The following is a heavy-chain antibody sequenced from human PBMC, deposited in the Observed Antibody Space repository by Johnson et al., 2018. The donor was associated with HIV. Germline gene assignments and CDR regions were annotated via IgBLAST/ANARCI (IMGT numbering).Heavy chain of an antibody. V-gene: IGHV3-74*01. CDR3: AREGPSERAGFDI. Sequence: EVQVVESGGGLVQPGGSLRLSCAASAFTVSSNHMTLVRQAPGKGLVWVSRVNGDGSATTYADSVKGRFTISRDSAKNTLYLQMNSLRAEDTAVYYCAREGPSERAGFDIWGQGTMVTVSS. CDR1: AFTVSSNH. CDR2: VNGDGSAT. J-gene: IGHJ3*02.